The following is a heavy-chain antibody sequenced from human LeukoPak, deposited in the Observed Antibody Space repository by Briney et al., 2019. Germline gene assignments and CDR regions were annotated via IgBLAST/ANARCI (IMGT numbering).Heavy chain of an antibody. CDR1: GGSISSYY. V-gene: IGHV4-59*01. CDR3: ARAGSGYDSSGYVDY. D-gene: IGHD3-22*01. CDR2: IYYSGST. J-gene: IGHJ4*02. Sequence: SSETLSLTCTVSGGSISSYYWSWIRQPPGKGLEWIGYIYYSGSTNYNPSLKSRVTISVDTSKNQFSLKLSSVTAADTAVYYCARAGSGYDSSGYVDYWGQGTLVTVSS.